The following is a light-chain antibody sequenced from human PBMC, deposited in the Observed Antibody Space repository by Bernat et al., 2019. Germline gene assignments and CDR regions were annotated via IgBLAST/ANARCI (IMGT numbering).Light chain of an antibody. CDR3: QQYNSYCT. CDR1: QSINSW. CDR2: KAS. V-gene: IGKV1-5*03. Sequence: DIQMTQSPSTLSASVGDRVTITCRTSQSINSWLAWYQQKPGKPPNLLIYKASTLESGVPSRFSGSGSGTEFTLTISSLQPDDFATYYCQQYNSYCTFGQGTKVEIK. J-gene: IGKJ1*01.